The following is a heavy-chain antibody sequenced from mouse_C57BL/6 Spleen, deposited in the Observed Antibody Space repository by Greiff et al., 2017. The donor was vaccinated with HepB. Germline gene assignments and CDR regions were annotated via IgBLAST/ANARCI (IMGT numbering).Heavy chain of an antibody. CDR2: IYPGDGDT. V-gene: IGHV1-80*01. D-gene: IGHD1-1*01. J-gene: IGHJ3*01. CDR1: GYAFSSYW. CDR3: ARPIGYYGSAWFAY. Sequence: QVQLQQSGAELVKPGASVKISCKASGYAFSSYWMNWVKQRPGKGLEWIGQIYPGDGDTNYNGKFKGKATLTADKSSSTAYMQLSSLTSEDSAVYFCARPIGYYGSAWFAYWGQGTLVTVSA.